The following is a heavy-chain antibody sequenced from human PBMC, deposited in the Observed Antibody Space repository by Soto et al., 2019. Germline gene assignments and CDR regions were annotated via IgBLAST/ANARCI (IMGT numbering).Heavy chain of an antibody. CDR2: IKSKTVGGTT. J-gene: IGHJ6*03. CDR1: GFTFSNAW. V-gene: IGHV3-15*01. CDR3: TTLGDYYMDV. Sequence: GGSLRLSCAASGFTFSNAWMSWVRQAPGKGQEWVGRIKSKTVGGTTDYAAPVKGSFTILRDDSKNTLYLQMNSLKTEDTAVDYCTTLGDYYMDVWGKGTTVTVSS.